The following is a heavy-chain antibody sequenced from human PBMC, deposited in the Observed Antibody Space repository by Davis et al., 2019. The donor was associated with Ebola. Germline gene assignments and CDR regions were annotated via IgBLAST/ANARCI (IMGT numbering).Heavy chain of an antibody. J-gene: IGHJ3*02. CDR3: ARSLVDQRAFDI. Sequence: PSETLSLTCTVSGGSISSSGYYWSWIRQHPGKGLEWIGYIYYSGSTYYNPSLKSRVTISVDTSKNQFSLKLSSVTAADTAVYYCARSLVDQRAFDIWGQGTMVTVSS. V-gene: IGHV4-31*03. D-gene: IGHD1-26*01. CDR1: GGSISSSGYY. CDR2: IYYSGST.